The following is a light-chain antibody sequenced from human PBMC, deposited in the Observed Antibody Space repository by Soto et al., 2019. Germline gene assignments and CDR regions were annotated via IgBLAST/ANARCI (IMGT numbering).Light chain of an antibody. Sequence: PWERATLSCRASQSVSSTYLAWYQQKPGQAPRLLIYGASSRATGIPDRFSGSGSGTDFTLTISRLEPEDFAVYYCQQYGRSPPEYTFGQGTKLEIK. CDR3: QQYGRSPPEYT. V-gene: IGKV3-20*01. CDR2: GAS. J-gene: IGKJ2*01. CDR1: QSVSSTY.